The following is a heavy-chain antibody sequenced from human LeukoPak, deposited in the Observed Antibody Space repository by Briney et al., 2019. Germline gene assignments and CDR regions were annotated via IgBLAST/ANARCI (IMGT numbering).Heavy chain of an antibody. J-gene: IGHJ4*02. CDR3: ARDRYDTSGYYPGY. CDR1: GYTFSDYF. Sequence: ASVKVSCKASGYTFSDYFMHWVRQAPGQGLEWMGIINPSGGSTYYAQRFQGRVTMTRDTSTSTVYMELSSLTSEDTAVYYCARDRYDTSGYYPGYWGQGTLVTVSS. CDR2: INPSGGST. V-gene: IGHV1-46*01. D-gene: IGHD3-22*01.